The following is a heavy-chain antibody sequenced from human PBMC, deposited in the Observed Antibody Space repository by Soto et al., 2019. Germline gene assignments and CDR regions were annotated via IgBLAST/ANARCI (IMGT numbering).Heavy chain of an antibody. CDR3: ARDPWAADY. D-gene: IGHD3-16*01. V-gene: IGHV3-66*01. CDR1: GFTVSTKY. J-gene: IGHJ4*02. Sequence: GGSLRLSCAASGFTVSTKYMSWVRQAPGKGLEWVSVIYSGGSTFYADSVRGRFTISRDNSKNTVNLQMNSLRAEDTAVYYCARDPWAADYPGQTTLVTVSS. CDR2: IYSGGST.